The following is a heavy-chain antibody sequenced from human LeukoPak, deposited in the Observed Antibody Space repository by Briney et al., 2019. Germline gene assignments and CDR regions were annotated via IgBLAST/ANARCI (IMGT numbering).Heavy chain of an antibody. CDR1: GGSISSGGYS. CDR3: ARVKRGGYCSSTSCYPPREIDY. CDR2: IYHSGIT. D-gene: IGHD2-2*01. J-gene: IGHJ4*02. Sequence: SETLSLTCAVSGGSISSGGYSWSWIRQPPGKGLEWIGYIYHSGITYYNPSLKSRVTISVGRSKNQFSLKLSSVTAADTAVYYCARVKRGGYCSSTSCYPPREIDYWGQGTLVTASS. V-gene: IGHV4-30-2*01.